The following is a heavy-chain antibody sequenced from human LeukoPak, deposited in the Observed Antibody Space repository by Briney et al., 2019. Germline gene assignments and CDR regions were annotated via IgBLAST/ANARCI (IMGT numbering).Heavy chain of an antibody. Sequence: PGGSLRLSCAASGFTFSNYAMSWVRQAPGKGLEWVSGINGNGGSTYNADSVKGRFTISRDNSKNALYLQMNSLRAEDTAVYYCARDVGFGGYSRGIFDYWGQGTLVTVSS. V-gene: IGHV3-23*01. CDR3: ARDVGFGGYSRGIFDY. D-gene: IGHD3-10*01. CDR1: GFTFSNYA. CDR2: INGNGGST. J-gene: IGHJ4*02.